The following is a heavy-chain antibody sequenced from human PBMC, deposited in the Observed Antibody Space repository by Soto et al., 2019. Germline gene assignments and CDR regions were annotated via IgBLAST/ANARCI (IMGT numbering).Heavy chain of an antibody. CDR3: ATHGLGVSSPPYFDN. CDR2: FVPLFGTT. D-gene: IGHD3-16*01. CDR1: VGTFSGYV. Sequence: QLVQSGSEVKKPGSSVKVSCQASVGTFSGYVVTWVRQAPGQGLEWMGEFVPLFGTTNYAQRFSGRITITAEYSTSTAYMELRTLRSDDTAVYYCATHGLGVSSPPYFDNWGQGTLVTVSS. J-gene: IGHJ4*02. V-gene: IGHV1-69*01.